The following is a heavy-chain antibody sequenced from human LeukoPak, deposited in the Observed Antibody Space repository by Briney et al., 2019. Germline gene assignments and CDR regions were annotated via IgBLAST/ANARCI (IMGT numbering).Heavy chain of an antibody. CDR1: GGSISSYY. V-gene: IGHV4-59*01. Sequence: SETLSLTCTVSGGSISSYYWSWIRQPPGKGLEWIGYIDYSGSTNYNPSLKSRVTISLDTSKNHFPLKLSSVTAADTAVYYCAGGYSYGRQYFQHWGQGTLVTVSS. CDR2: IDYSGST. CDR3: AGGYSYGRQYFQH. J-gene: IGHJ1*01. D-gene: IGHD5-18*01.